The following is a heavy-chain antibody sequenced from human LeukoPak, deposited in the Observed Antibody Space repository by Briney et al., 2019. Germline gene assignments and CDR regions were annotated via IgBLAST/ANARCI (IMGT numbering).Heavy chain of an antibody. CDR3: ARTNTAYYGMDV. CDR1: GFTVSSNY. V-gene: IGHV3-66*01. Sequence: SGGSLRLSCAASGFTVSSNYMSWVRQAPGKGLEWVSVIYSGGSTYYADSVKGRFTIPRDNSKNTLYLQMNSLRAEDTAVYYCARTNTAYYGMDVWGQGTTVTVSS. J-gene: IGHJ6*02. D-gene: IGHD2-8*01. CDR2: IYSGGST.